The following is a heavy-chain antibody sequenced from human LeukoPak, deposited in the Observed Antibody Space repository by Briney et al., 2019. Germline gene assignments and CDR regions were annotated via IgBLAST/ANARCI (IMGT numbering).Heavy chain of an antibody. Sequence: GGSLRFSCAASGFTFSSYGMSWVRQAPGKGLEWVSAISGSGGSTYYADSVKGRFTISRDNAKNSLYLQMNSLRAEDTAVYYCARDRDYGSGSYYDYWGQGTLVTVSS. CDR2: ISGSGGST. J-gene: IGHJ4*02. D-gene: IGHD3-10*01. CDR1: GFTFSSYG. CDR3: ARDRDYGSGSYYDY. V-gene: IGHV3-23*01.